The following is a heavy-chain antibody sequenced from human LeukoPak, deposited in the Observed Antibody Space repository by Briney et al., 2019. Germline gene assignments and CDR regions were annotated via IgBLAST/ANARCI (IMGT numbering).Heavy chain of an antibody. CDR1: GFTFSNYA. CDR3: ARDLKTSGWYGDFDY. CDR2: IFSGGST. J-gene: IGHJ4*02. D-gene: IGHD6-19*01. V-gene: IGHV3-53*01. Sequence: GGSLRLSCAASGFTFSNYAMSWVRQAPGKGLEWVSAIFSGGSTFYADSVTGRFTISRDNSKNTVYLEMNSLRAEDTAVYYCARDLKTSGWYGDFDYWGQGTLITVSS.